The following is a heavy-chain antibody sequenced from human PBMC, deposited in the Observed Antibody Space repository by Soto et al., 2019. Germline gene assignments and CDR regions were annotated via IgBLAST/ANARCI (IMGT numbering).Heavy chain of an antibody. V-gene: IGHV1-46*03. CDR2: INPSGVST. CDR1: AYTFTTYY. CDR3: VSSGTYYDFPFDN. J-gene: IGHJ4*02. D-gene: IGHD1-26*01. Sequence: QVRLVQSGAEVKKPGASVEVSCKAPAYTFTTYYIHWVRQAPGQGLEWMGIINPSGVSTNYAQKYQGRVTMTSDTSTTTVYMELSSLRSADTAVYYCVSSGTYYDFPFDNWGQGTLVTVSS.